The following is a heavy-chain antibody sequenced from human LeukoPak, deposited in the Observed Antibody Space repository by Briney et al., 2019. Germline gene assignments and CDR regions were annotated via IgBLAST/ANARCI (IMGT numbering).Heavy chain of an antibody. Sequence: PSETLSLTCTVSGGSISSGSYYWSWIRKPAGKGLEWIGRIYTSGSTYYNPSLKSRVTISLDRSNNHFSLNLMSVTAADTAVYYFARSRPVYDSQGGGYFFDYWGQGTLVTASS. V-gene: IGHV4-61*02. D-gene: IGHD3-16*01. CDR2: IYTSGST. CDR3: ARSRPVYDSQGGGYFFDY. CDR1: GGSISSGSYY. J-gene: IGHJ4*02.